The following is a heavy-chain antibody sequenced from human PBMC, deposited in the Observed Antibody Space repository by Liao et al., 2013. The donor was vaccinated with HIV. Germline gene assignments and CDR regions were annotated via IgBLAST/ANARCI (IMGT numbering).Heavy chain of an antibody. D-gene: IGHD2-15*01. CDR1: GESFSGYY. J-gene: IGHJ4*02. CDR2: INHSGST. CDR3: ARGGRRGPSWWVFPNGY. V-gene: IGHV4-34*01. Sequence: QVQLQQWGAGLLKPSETLSLTCAVYGESFSGYYWSWIRQPPGKGLEWIGEINHSGSTNYNPSLKSRVTISVDTSKNQFSLKLSSVTAADTAVYYCARGGRRGPSWWVFPNGYWGQGTLVTVSS.